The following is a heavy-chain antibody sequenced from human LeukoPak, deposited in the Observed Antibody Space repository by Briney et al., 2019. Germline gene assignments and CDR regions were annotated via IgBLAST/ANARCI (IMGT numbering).Heavy chain of an antibody. CDR3: ARAAAGYSSGWYDY. Sequence: ASVKVSCKASGYTFTGYYIHWVRQAPGQGLEWMGRINPNSGGTNYAQKFQGRVTMTRGTSITTAYMELNRLRSDDTAVYYCARAAAGYSSGWYDYWGQGTLVTVSS. CDR1: GYTFTGYY. CDR2: INPNSGGT. J-gene: IGHJ4*02. V-gene: IGHV1-2*06. D-gene: IGHD6-19*01.